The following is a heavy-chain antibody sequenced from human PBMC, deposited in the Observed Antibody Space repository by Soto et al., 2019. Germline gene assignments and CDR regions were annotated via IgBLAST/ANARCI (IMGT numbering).Heavy chain of an antibody. CDR2: INHSGST. CDR3: ARGRLLFWSGYHGMDV. V-gene: IGHV4-34*01. D-gene: IGHD3-3*01. Sequence: PSETLSLTCAVYGGSFSGYYWSWIRQPPGKGLEWIGEINHSGSTNYNPSLKSRVTISVDTSKNQFSLKLSPVTAADTAVYYCARGRLLFWSGYHGMDVWGQGTTVTVSS. CDR1: GGSFSGYY. J-gene: IGHJ6*02.